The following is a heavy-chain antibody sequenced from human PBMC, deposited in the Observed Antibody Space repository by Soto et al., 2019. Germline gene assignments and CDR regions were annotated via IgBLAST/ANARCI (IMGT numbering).Heavy chain of an antibody. CDR3: PRRYDYPNWFDP. J-gene: IGHJ5*02. Sequence: QLQLQESGPGLVKPSETLSLTCTVSGGSISSSTYYWGWIRQPPGKGLEWIGSIYYSGSTYYNPSHKSRVTIHVDTSKDQFSVKLSPVTAADAAVYYCPRRYDYPNWFDPWGQGTLVTVST. CDR2: IYYSGST. CDR1: GGSISSSTYY. D-gene: IGHD5-12*01. V-gene: IGHV4-39*01.